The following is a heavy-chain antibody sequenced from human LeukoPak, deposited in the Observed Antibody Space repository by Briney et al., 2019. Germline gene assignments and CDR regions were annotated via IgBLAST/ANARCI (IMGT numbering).Heavy chain of an antibody. Sequence: SETLSLTCTVSGGSISSSTYYWGWIRQPPGKGLEWIGSIYYSGSTYYNPSLKSRVTISVDTSKNQFSLKLSSVTAADTAVYYCARGLTSVTTKGRYFDYWGQGTLVTVSS. CDR1: GGSISSSTYY. J-gene: IGHJ4*02. V-gene: IGHV4-39*07. D-gene: IGHD4-17*01. CDR2: IYYSGST. CDR3: ARGLTSVTTKGRYFDY.